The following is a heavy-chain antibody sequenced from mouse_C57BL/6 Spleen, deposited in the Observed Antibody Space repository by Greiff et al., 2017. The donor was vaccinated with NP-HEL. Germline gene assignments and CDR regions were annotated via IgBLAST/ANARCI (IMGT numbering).Heavy chain of an antibody. J-gene: IGHJ4*01. V-gene: IGHV1-4*01. Sequence: VKLLQSGAELARPGASVKMSCKASGYTFTSYTMHWVKQRPGQGLEWIGYINPSSGYTKYNQKFKDKATLTADKSSSTAYMQLSSLASEDSAVDYCAREGGDYWGQGTPVTVSA. CDR3: AREGGDY. CDR2: INPSSGYT. D-gene: IGHD1-1*02. CDR1: GYTFTSYT.